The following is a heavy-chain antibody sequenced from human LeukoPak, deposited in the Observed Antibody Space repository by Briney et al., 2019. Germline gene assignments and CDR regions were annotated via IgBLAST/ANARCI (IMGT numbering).Heavy chain of an antibody. V-gene: IGHV5-51*01. Sequence: GESLKISCKGSGYSFTSYWIGWVRQMPGKGLEWMGIIYPGDSDTRYSPSFQGQVTISADKSISTAYLQWSSLKASDTATYYCARQAVADHNWFDPWGQGTLVTVSS. CDR2: IYPGDSDT. D-gene: IGHD6-19*01. J-gene: IGHJ5*02. CDR3: ARQAVADHNWFDP. CDR1: GYSFTSYW.